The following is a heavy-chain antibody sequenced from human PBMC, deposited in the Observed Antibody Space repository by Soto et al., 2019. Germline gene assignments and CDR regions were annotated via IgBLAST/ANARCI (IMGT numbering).Heavy chain of an antibody. Sequence: PGGSLRLSCAASGFTFGSYGMHWVRQAPGKGLEWVAVIWYDGSNKYYADSVKGRFTISRDNSKNTLYLQMNSLRAEDTAVYYCAREISSRGWYYYYYGMDVWGQGTTVTVSS. D-gene: IGHD6-19*01. CDR1: GFTFGSYG. CDR2: IWYDGSNK. V-gene: IGHV3-33*01. CDR3: AREISSRGWYYYYYGMDV. J-gene: IGHJ6*02.